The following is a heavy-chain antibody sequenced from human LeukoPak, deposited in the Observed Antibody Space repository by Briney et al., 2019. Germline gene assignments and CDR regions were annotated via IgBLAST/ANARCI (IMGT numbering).Heavy chain of an antibody. CDR1: GFTFSSYS. J-gene: IGHJ3*02. V-gene: IGHV3-48*01. CDR2: ISSSSSTI. CDR3: ASELIAVAPLTI. Sequence: GGSLRLSCAASGFTFSSYSMNWVRQAPGKGLEWVSYISSSSSTIYYADSVKGRFTISRDNAKNSLYLQMNSLRAEDTAVYYCASELIAVAPLTIWGQGTMVTVSS. D-gene: IGHD6-19*01.